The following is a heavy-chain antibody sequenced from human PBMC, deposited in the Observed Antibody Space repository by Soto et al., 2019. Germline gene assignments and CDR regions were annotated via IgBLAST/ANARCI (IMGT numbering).Heavy chain of an antibody. CDR3: VKLPVTTASYYYFGMDV. CDR2: ISGSGIST. V-gene: IGHV3-23*01. Sequence: GGSLRLSCAASGFPFSTYPMNWARQVPGKGLEWVSGISGSGISTFYADSVKGRFTISRDNSKNTVYLQMNRLRAEDTALYYCVKLPVTTASYYYFGMDVWGQGTTVTVSS. J-gene: IGHJ6*02. D-gene: IGHD4-4*01. CDR1: GFPFSTYP.